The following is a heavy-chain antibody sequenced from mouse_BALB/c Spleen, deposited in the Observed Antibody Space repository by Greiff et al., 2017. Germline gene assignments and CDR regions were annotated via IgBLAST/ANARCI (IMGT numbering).Heavy chain of an antibody. Sequence: EVKLMESGGGLVQPGGSLKLSCAASGFTFSSYTMSWVRQTPEKRLEWVATISSGGSYTYYPDSVKGRFTISRDNAKNTLYLQMSSLKSEDTAMYYCTRDGAMDYWGQGTSVTVSS. CDR1: GFTFSSYT. CDR3: TRDGAMDY. J-gene: IGHJ4*01. CDR2: ISSGGSYT. V-gene: IGHV5-6-4*01.